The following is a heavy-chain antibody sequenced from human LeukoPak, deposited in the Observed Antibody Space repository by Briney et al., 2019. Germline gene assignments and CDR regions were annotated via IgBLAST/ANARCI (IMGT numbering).Heavy chain of an antibody. CDR1: GFTFATYT. D-gene: IGHD1-26*01. J-gene: IGHJ3*02. CDR3: ARSGIVGARGAFDI. V-gene: IGHV3-21*01. CDR2: ISSSSSYI. Sequence: GGSLRLSCTGAGFTFATYTFNWVRQAPGKGLEWVSSISSSSSYIYYADSVKGRFTISRDNAKNSLYLQMNSLRAEDTAVYYCARSGIVGARGAFDIWGQGTMVTVSS.